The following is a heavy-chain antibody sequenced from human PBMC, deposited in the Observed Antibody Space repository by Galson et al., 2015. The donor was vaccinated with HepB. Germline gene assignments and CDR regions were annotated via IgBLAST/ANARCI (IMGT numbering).Heavy chain of an antibody. CDR1: GFTFSSHW. V-gene: IGHV3-74*01. Sequence: SLRLSCAASGFTFSSHWMHWVRQAPGKGLVWVSRINSAGSSPNYADSVKGRFTISRDNAKNTLYLQMNSLRAEDTAVYYCARDRSARHSGYDWGYYYYYGMDVWGQGTTVTVSS. D-gene: IGHD5-12*01. CDR2: INSAGSSP. J-gene: IGHJ6*02. CDR3: ARDRSARHSGYDWGYYYYYGMDV.